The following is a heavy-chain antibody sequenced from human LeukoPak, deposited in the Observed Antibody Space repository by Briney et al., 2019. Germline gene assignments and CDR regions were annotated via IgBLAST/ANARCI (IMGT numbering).Heavy chain of an antibody. J-gene: IGHJ6*02. Sequence: GGSLTLSCAASGFTFRNYWMSWVRQAPGEGLEWVANIRPDGSQKYYVDSARGRFTISRDNAKSSLYLQMSSLRPEDTATYYCARDFQPRYCSSSSCSPAWGQGTTVTVSS. CDR1: GFTFRNYW. V-gene: IGHV3-7*03. CDR2: IRPDGSQK. D-gene: IGHD2-2*01. CDR3: ARDFQPRYCSSSSCSPA.